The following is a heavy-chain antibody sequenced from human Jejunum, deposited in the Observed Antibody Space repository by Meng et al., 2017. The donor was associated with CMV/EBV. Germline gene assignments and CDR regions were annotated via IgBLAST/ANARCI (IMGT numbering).Heavy chain of an antibody. V-gene: IGHV3-30*02. D-gene: IGHD3-22*01. Sequence: QVQLVESGGGVVSPGGSLSLFCAASGFTFSNYGMHWVRQAPGKGLEWVTLILYDGSNKYYADSVKGRFTISRDNSKNTLYLQMSSLRPEDTAVYYCAKSGDGNGLRYFDKWGQGTLVTVSS. CDR1: GFTFSNYG. CDR2: ILYDGSNK. J-gene: IGHJ4*02. CDR3: AKSGDGNGLRYFDK.